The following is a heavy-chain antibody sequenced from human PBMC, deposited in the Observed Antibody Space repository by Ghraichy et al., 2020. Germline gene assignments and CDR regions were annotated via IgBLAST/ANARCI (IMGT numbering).Heavy chain of an antibody. J-gene: IGHJ4*02. CDR3: ARWALAGFDY. D-gene: IGHD7-27*01. CDR1: GGSFSGYY. V-gene: IGHV4-34*01. Sequence: SETLSLTCAVYGGSFSGYYWSWIRQPPGKGLEWIGEINHSGSTNYNPSLKSRVTISVDTSKNQFSLKLSSVTAADTAVYYCARWALAGFDYWGQGTLVTVSS. CDR2: INHSGST.